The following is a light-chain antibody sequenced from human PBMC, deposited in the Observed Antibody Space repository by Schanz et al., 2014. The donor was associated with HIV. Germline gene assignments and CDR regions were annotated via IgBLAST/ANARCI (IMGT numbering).Light chain of an antibody. CDR3: CSYTSSSTVL. V-gene: IGLV2-11*01. CDR1: SSDVGGYNY. Sequence: QSALTQPRSVSGSPGQSVTISCTGTSSDVGGYNYVSWYQQHPGKAPKVMIYDVSRRPSGVPDRFSGSKSGNTASLTISGLQAEDEADYYCCSYTSSSTVLFGGGTKLTVL. CDR2: DVS. J-gene: IGLJ2*01.